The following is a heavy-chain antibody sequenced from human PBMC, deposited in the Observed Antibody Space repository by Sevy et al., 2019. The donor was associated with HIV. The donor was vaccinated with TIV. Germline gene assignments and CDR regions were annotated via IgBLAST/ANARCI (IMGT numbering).Heavy chain of an antibody. D-gene: IGHD3-3*01. CDR2: ISSDGVST. CDR3: VKDPDYNFWRGDYGMDV. J-gene: IGHJ6*02. CDR1: GFSFSNSD. V-gene: IGHV3-64D*06. Sequence: GGSLRLSCSGSGFSFSNSDMNWVRQTPGKGLKYVSDISSDGVSTYYTDSVRGRFTISRDNSKNTLYLQMSSLRVEDTAVYYCVKDPDYNFWRGDYGMDVWGQGTTVTVSS.